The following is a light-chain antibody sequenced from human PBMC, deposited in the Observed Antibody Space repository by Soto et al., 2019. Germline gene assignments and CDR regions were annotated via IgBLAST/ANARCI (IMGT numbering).Light chain of an antibody. CDR3: SLYTRSSALDV. CDR1: SSDVGGYNY. V-gene: IGLV2-14*01. Sequence: QSALTQPASVSGSPGQSITISCTGTSSDVGGYNYVSWYQQHPGKAPKLIIYDVSNRPSGVSNRFSGSKSGNTASLTISGLQAEDEADYYCSLYTRSSALDVFVTGTKVTVL. CDR2: DVS. J-gene: IGLJ1*01.